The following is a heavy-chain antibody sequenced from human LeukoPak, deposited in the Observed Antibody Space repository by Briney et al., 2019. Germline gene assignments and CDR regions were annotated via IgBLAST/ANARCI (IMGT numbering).Heavy chain of an antibody. CDR2: MNPNSGNT. CDR3: ARVLAGSGWYDVFDI. CDR1: GYTFTSYD. D-gene: IGHD6-19*01. V-gene: IGHV1-8*01. Sequence: ASVKVSCKASGYTFTSYDINWVRQATGQGLEWMGWMNPNSGNTGYAQKFQGRVTMPRNTSISTAYMELSSLRSEDTAVYYCARVLAGSGWYDVFDIWAQGTMVTVSS. J-gene: IGHJ3*02.